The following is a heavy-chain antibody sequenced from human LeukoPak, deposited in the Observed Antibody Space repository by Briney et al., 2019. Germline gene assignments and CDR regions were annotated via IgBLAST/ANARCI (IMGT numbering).Heavy chain of an antibody. Sequence: GGSLRLSCAASGFTFSSHAMHWVRQAPGKGLEWVAVISYDGSNKYYADSVKGRFTISRDNSKNTLYLQMNSLRAEDTAVYYCARDRGYSSSWHNYYYYGMDVWGQGTTVTVSS. CDR1: GFTFSSHA. J-gene: IGHJ6*02. V-gene: IGHV3-30*04. CDR3: ARDRGYSSSWHNYYYYGMDV. CDR2: ISYDGSNK. D-gene: IGHD6-13*01.